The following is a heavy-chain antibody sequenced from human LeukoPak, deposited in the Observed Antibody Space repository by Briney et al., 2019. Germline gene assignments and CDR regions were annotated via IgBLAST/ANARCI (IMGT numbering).Heavy chain of an antibody. CDR1: GFTFSSYA. D-gene: IGHD6-13*01. CDR2: ISGSGGST. J-gene: IGHJ6*03. V-gene: IGHV3-23*01. Sequence: GGSLRLSCAASGFTFSSYAMSWVRQAPGKGLEWVSAISGSGGSTYYADSVKGRFTISRDNPKNTLYLQMNSLRAEDTAVYYCAKDLSSWYYYYMDVWGKGTTVTVSS. CDR3: AKDLSSWYYYYMDV.